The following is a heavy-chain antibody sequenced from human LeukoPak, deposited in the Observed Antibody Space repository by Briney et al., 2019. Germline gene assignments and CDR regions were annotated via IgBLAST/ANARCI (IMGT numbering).Heavy chain of an antibody. D-gene: IGHD2-2*01. V-gene: IGHV4-30-2*01. CDR1: GGSISSGGYY. CDR2: IYHSGNT. Sequence: SETLSLTCTVSGGSISSGGYYWSWIRQPPGKGLEWIGYIYHSGNTYYNPSLKSRVTISVDRSKNQFSLKLSSVTAADTAVYYCARYVVVLRRGFDYWGQGTLVTVSS. J-gene: IGHJ4*02. CDR3: ARYVVVLRRGFDY.